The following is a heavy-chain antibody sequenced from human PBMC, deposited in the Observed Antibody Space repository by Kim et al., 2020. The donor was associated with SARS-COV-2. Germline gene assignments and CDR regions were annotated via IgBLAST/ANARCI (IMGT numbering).Heavy chain of an antibody. CDR2: ISWNSGSI. Sequence: GGSLRLSCAASGFTFDDYAMHWVRQAPGKGLEWVSGISWNSGSIGYADSVKGRFTISRDNAKNSLYLQMNSLRAEDTALYYCAKDSVVAATLYAFDIWGQGTMVTVSS. CDR3: AKDSVVAATLYAFDI. J-gene: IGHJ3*02. D-gene: IGHD2-15*01. V-gene: IGHV3-9*01. CDR1: GFTFDDYA.